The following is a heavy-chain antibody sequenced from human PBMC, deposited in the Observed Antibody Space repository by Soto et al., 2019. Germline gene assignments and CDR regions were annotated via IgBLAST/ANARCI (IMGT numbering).Heavy chain of an antibody. J-gene: IGHJ4*02. CDR3: ARDVPATAAFLWDY. CDR2: ISAYNGNT. CDR1: GYTFSNFG. D-gene: IGHD2-21*01. V-gene: IGHV1-18*04. Sequence: QVHLVQSGTEVKKPGASVKVSCRASGYTFSNFGISWLRQAPGQGLEWLGWISAYNGNTHYAQKVQGRVTLTTDTPTSTAYMDLKSLTSGDTAVYYCARDVPATAAFLWDYWGQGTLVTVSS.